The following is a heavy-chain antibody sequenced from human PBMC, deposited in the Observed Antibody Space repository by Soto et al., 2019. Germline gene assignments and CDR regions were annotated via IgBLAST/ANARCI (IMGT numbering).Heavy chain of an antibody. J-gene: IGHJ6*02. CDR3: ASSEYYDFWSGSYYYYGMDV. V-gene: IGHV3-33*01. Sequence: GGSLRLSCAASGFTFSSYGMHWVRQAPGKGLEWVAVIWYGGSNKYHADSVKGRFTISRDNSKNTLYLQMNSLRAEDTAVYYCASSEYYDFWSGSYYYYGMDVWGQGTTVTVSS. D-gene: IGHD3-3*01. CDR2: IWYGGSNK. CDR1: GFTFSSYG.